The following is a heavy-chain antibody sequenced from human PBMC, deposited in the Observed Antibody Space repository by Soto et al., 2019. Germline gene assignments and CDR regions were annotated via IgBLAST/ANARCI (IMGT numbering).Heavy chain of an antibody. CDR2: IGSSSSYI. V-gene: IGHV3-21*01. CDR3: ARVLISRVSDP. J-gene: IGHJ5*02. D-gene: IGHD6-13*01. CDR1: EFTFSSYS. Sequence: LRHSCAAAEFTFSSYSMNWVSQAPGKGLEWVSSIGSSSSYIYYADSVKGRFTISRDNAKNSLYLQMNSLRAEDTAVYYCARVLISRVSDPWGQGTLVTVSS.